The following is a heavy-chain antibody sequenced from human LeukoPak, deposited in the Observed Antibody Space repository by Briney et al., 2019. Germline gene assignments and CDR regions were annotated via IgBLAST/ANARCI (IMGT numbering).Heavy chain of an antibody. CDR1: GGSISSGGYY. CDR2: IYYSGST. J-gene: IGHJ3*02. Sequence: SQTLSLTCTVSGGSISSGGYYWRWIRQHPGKGLEWIGYIYYSGSTYYNPSLKSRVTISVDTSKNQFSLKLSSVTAADTAVYYCAKTQELGMGTAIDIWGQGTMVTVSS. CDR3: AKTQELGMGTAIDI. V-gene: IGHV4-31*03. D-gene: IGHD7-27*01.